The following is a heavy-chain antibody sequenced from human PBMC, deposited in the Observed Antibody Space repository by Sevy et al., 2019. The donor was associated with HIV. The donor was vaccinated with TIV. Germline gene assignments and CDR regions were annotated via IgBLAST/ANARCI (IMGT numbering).Heavy chain of an antibody. Sequence: GGSLRLSCAASGFTFSSYEMNWVRQAPGKGLEWVSYISTSGSIKYYADSVKGRLTISRDNAKKSLYLQMNSLRAEDTAVYYCARVTVVYTPRGSMIASGAFDIWGQGTMVTVSS. CDR2: ISTSGSIK. J-gene: IGHJ3*02. CDR3: ARVTVVYTPRGSMIASGAFDI. CDR1: GFTFSSYE. V-gene: IGHV3-48*03. D-gene: IGHD3-16*01.